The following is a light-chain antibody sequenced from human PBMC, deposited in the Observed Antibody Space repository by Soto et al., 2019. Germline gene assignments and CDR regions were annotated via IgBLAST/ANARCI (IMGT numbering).Light chain of an antibody. CDR1: QSVNNN. Sequence: EIILTQSPASLSVSPGERATLSCRASQSVNNNLAWYQQKRGQAPRLLIYGASTRATGIPGRFRGSGSGTEFTLPITSLQSEDFAVYFCQQYHNWPPDTFGQGTKLEIK. V-gene: IGKV3-15*01. CDR3: QQYHNWPPDT. J-gene: IGKJ2*01. CDR2: GAS.